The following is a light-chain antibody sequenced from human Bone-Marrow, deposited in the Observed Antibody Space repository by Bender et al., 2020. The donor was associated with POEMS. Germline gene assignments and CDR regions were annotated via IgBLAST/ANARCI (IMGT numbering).Light chain of an antibody. CDR2: EVS. V-gene: IGLV2-23*02. Sequence: QSALTQPASVSGSPGQSITISCTGTSSDVGRYNLVSWYQQHPGKAPKLMIYEVSKRPSGVPDRFSGSKSGNTASLSISGLQAEDDADYYCCSYAGSYTLVFGGGTKLTVL. J-gene: IGLJ2*01. CDR3: CSYAGSYTLV. CDR1: SSDVGRYNL.